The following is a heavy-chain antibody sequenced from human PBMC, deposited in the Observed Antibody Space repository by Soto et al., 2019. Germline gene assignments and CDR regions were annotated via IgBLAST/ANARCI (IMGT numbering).Heavy chain of an antibody. Sequence: SETLSLTCAVYGGSFSGYYWSWIRQPPGKGLEWIGEINHSGSTNYNPSLKSRVTISVDTSKNQFSLKLCSVTAADTAVYYCARGATIFGVVIDAFDIWGQGTMVTVS. D-gene: IGHD3-3*01. CDR2: INHSGST. J-gene: IGHJ3*02. CDR1: GGSFSGYY. CDR3: ARGATIFGVVIDAFDI. V-gene: IGHV4-34*01.